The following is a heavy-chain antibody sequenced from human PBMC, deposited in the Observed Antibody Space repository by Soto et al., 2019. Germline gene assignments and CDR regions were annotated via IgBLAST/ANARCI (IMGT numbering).Heavy chain of an antibody. Sequence: GGSLRLSCAASGFTFDDYAMHWVRQAPGKGLEWVSGISWNSGSIGYADSVKGRFTISRDNAKNSLYLQMNSLRAEDTALYYCAKDSRYYDGSGSYYDYWGQGTLVTVSS. CDR3: AKDSRYYDGSGSYYDY. CDR2: ISWNSGSI. D-gene: IGHD3-10*01. CDR1: GFTFDDYA. J-gene: IGHJ4*02. V-gene: IGHV3-9*01.